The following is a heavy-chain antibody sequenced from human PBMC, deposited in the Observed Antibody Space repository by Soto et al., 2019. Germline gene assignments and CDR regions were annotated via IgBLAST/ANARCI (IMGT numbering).Heavy chain of an antibody. CDR2: IYHRGNT. CDR1: GDSVISGSW. Sequence: QVQLQESGPGLVKASDTLSLNCAVSGDSVISGSWWGWIRQPPGMGLEWIGYIYHRGNTFYNPSLTSRVTMSVDTSKNQFSLNLSSVTAADTALYYYARYFCTYTTCKGEFDYWGQGTLVSVSS. V-gene: IGHV4-28*01. D-gene: IGHD3-16*01. CDR3: ARYFCTYTTCKGEFDY. J-gene: IGHJ4*02.